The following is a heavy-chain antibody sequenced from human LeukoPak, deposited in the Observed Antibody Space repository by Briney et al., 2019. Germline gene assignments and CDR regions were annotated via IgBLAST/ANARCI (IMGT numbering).Heavy chain of an antibody. D-gene: IGHD6-6*01. CDR1: GFTFSSYS. CDR3: ARDSSSTFDY. V-gene: IGHV3-48*01. J-gene: IGHJ4*02. CDR2: ISSSSSTI. Sequence: GGSLRLSCVASGFTFSSYSMNWVRQAPGKGLEWVSYISSSSSTIYYADSVKGRFTNSRDNAKNSLYLQMNSLRAEDTAVYYCARDSSSTFDYWGQGTLVTVSS.